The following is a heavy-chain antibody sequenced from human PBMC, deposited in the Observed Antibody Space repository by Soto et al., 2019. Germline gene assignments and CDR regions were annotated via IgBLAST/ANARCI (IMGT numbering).Heavy chain of an antibody. CDR2: INPATGAA. CDR3: ARGGGVGVAGSAAFDM. D-gene: IGHD3-3*01. V-gene: IGHV1-2*02. Sequence: QLHLVQSGAVVKKPGASVTVSCSASGYPVTAYYMHWVRQAPGRGLEWMGGINPATGAAKYTQTFPGRVTMTRDPSTSTVFMELSGLTSEATAVFYWARGGGVGVAGSAAFDMWGQGTLVTVSS. CDR1: GYPVTAYY. J-gene: IGHJ3*02.